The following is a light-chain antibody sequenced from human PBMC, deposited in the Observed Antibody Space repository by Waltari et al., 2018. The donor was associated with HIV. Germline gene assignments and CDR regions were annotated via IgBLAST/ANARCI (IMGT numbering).Light chain of an antibody. CDR3: AAWDDSLNGYV. Sequence: QSVLTQPPSVSDAPVQMVTISCSGGTSNIGHYAVNWYQHLPGQSPKLLIYYDDLVSSGVSDRFSASKSGTSASLAIHGLQSEDEADYFCAAWDDSLNGYVFGSGTKVTVL. J-gene: IGLJ1*01. CDR1: TSNIGHYA. V-gene: IGLV1-36*01. CDR2: YDD.